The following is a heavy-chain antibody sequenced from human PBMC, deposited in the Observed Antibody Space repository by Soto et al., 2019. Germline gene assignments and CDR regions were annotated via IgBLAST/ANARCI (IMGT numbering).Heavy chain of an antibody. CDR1: GGSISSSSYY. Sequence: QLQLQESGPGLVKPSETLSLTCTVSGGSISSSSYYWGWIRQPPGKGLEWIGSIYYSGSTYYNPSLKSRVTISVDTSKNQFSLKLSSVTAADTAVYYCARGIAVAAGQELDYWGQGTLVTVSS. V-gene: IGHV4-39*01. CDR2: IYYSGST. J-gene: IGHJ4*02. D-gene: IGHD6-19*01. CDR3: ARGIAVAAGQELDY.